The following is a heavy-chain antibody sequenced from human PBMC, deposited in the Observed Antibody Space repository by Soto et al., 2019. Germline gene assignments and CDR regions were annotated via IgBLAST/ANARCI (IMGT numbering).Heavy chain of an antibody. Sequence: PSETLSLTCTFSGGSISSYYWSWIRQPPGKGLEWTGDIYHSGSTNYNPSLKSRVTISVDTSKLQFSLMLSSVSAADTAVYYCARRYGYSFDYWGQGTLVTVSS. CDR3: ARRYGYSFDY. J-gene: IGHJ4*01. D-gene: IGHD1-1*01. CDR1: GGSISSYY. CDR2: IYHSGST. V-gene: IGHV4-59*08.